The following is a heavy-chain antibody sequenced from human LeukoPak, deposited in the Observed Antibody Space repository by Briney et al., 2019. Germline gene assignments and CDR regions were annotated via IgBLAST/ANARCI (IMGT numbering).Heavy chain of an antibody. CDR1: GFTFSSYW. CDR3: AREPEYSSSSGFDY. Sequence: PGGSLRLSCAASGFTFSSYWMSLVRQAPGKGLEWVANIKQDGSEKYYVDSVKGRFTISRDNAKNSLYLQMNSLRAEDTAVYYCAREPEYSSSSGFDYWGQGTLVTVSS. V-gene: IGHV3-7*01. J-gene: IGHJ4*02. CDR2: IKQDGSEK. D-gene: IGHD6-6*01.